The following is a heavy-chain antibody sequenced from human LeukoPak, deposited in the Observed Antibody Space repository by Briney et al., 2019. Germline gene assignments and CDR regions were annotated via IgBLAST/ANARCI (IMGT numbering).Heavy chain of an antibody. D-gene: IGHD3-22*01. V-gene: IGHV3-48*03. CDR3: ARGGYYYDSSAYVSLDF. CDR2: ISSSGSTM. CDR1: GFTFSSYE. Sequence: PGGSLRLSCAASGFTFSSYEINWVRQAPGKGLEWVSYISSSGSTMYYADSVKGRFTISRDHAKNSLYLQMNSLRAEDTAVYYCARGGYYYDSSAYVSLDFWGQGTLVTVSS. J-gene: IGHJ4*02.